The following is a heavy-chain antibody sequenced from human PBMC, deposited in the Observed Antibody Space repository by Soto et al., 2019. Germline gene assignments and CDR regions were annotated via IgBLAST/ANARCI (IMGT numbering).Heavy chain of an antibody. J-gene: IGHJ1*01. CDR2: INAGNGNT. V-gene: IGHV1-3*01. D-gene: IGHD6-13*01. Sequence: ASVKVSCKASGYTFTSYAMHWVRQAPGQRLEWMGWINAGNGNTKYSQKFQGRVTITRDTSASTAYMELSSLRSEDTAVYYCARDKLAYKQQLEYFQHWSQGTLVTVSS. CDR3: ARDKLAYKQQLEYFQH. CDR1: GYTFTSYA.